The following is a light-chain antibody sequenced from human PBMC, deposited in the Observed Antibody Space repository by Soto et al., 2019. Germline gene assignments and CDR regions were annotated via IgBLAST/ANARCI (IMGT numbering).Light chain of an antibody. CDR2: GNS. J-gene: IGLJ2*01. Sequence: PVLTQPPSVSGAPGQRVTISCTGSSSNIGAGYDVHWYQQLPGTAPKLLIYGNSNRPSGVPDRFSGSKSGTSASLAITGLQAEDEADYYCQSYDSSLSGPVVFGGGTKLTVL. CDR1: SSNIGAGYD. V-gene: IGLV1-40*01. CDR3: QSYDSSLSGPVV.